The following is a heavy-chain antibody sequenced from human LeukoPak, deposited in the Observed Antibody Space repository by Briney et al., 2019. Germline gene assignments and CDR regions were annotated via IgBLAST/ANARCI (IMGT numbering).Heavy chain of an antibody. CDR2: INPNSGGT. D-gene: IGHD6-19*01. CDR1: GYTFTSYY. J-gene: IGHJ4*02. Sequence: ASVKVSCKASGYTFTSYYMHWVRQAPGQGLEWMGIINPNSGGTNYAQKFQGRVTMTRDTSISTAYMELSRLRSDDTAVYYCARAPQWLVLGYWGQGTLVTVFS. CDR3: ARAPQWLVLGY. V-gene: IGHV1-2*02.